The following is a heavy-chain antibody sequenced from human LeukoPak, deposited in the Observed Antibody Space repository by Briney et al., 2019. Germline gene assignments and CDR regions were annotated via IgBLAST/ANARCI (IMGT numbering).Heavy chain of an antibody. CDR3: ARAVGSTDYYGVDV. CDR2: MSVFNGYT. CDR1: GYTFTDHG. V-gene: IGHV1-18*01. J-gene: IGHJ6*02. D-gene: IGHD3-10*01. Sequence: GASVKVSCKASGYTFTDHGITWVRQARGQGFEWMGWMSVFNGYTKYAEGFQGRVTMTTDTSTRTAHMEMRGLRSDDTAVYYCARAVGSTDYYGVDVWGQGTTDTVSS.